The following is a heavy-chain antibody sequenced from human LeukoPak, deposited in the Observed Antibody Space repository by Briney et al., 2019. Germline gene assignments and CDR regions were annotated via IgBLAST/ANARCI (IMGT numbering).Heavy chain of an antibody. V-gene: IGHV3-30*02. D-gene: IGHD6-19*01. CDR1: GFTFSSYG. CDR3: ARGIRIAVAGNIDY. Sequence: GGSLRLSCAASGFTFSSYGMHWVRQAPGKGLEWVAFIRYDGSNKYYADSVKGRFTISRDNSKNTLYLQMNSLRAEDTAVYYCARGIRIAVAGNIDYWGQGTLVTVSS. J-gene: IGHJ4*02. CDR2: IRYDGSNK.